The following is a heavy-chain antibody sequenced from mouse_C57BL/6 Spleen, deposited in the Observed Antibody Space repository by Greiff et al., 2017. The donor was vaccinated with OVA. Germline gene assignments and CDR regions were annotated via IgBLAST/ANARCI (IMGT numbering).Heavy chain of an antibody. Sequence: QVQLQQSGAELARPGASVKLSCKASGYTFTSYGISWVKQRTGQGLEWIGEIYPRSGNTYYNEKFKGKGTLPADKSSSTSYMYLRSLTSVDSAVYFCSIKGTAQATAAWFAYWGQGTLVTVSA. J-gene: IGHJ3*01. CDR1: GYTFTSYG. D-gene: IGHD3-2*02. CDR3: SIKGTAQATAAWFAY. CDR2: IYPRSGNT. V-gene: IGHV1-81*01.